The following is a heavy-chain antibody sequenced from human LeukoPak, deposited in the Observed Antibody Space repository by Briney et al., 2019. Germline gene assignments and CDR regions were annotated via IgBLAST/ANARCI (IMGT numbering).Heavy chain of an antibody. CDR1: GFNFGDYA. Sequence: GGSLRLSCTTSGFNFGDYAMTWVRQAPGKGLEWVGFIRSKIYGGTPEYAASVKGRFTISRDDSKGVAYLQMNSLKTEDTAVYYCTRDQTPYYWGQGTLVTVSS. J-gene: IGHJ4*02. CDR2: IRSKIYGGTP. CDR3: TRDQTPYY. V-gene: IGHV3-49*04.